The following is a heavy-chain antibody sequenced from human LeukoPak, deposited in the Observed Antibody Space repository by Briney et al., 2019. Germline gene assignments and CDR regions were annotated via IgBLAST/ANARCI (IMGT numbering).Heavy chain of an antibody. D-gene: IGHD2-2*01. CDR3: AILPIVVVPAAEGAAARYIIDY. J-gene: IGHJ4*02. CDR2: ISGSGGST. V-gene: IGHV3-23*01. Sequence: PGGSLRLSCAASGFTFNSYAMSWVRQAPGKGLEWVSAISGSGGSTYYADSVKGRFTISRDNSKNTLYLQMNSLRAEDTAVYYCAILPIVVVPAAEGAAARYIIDYWGQGTLVTVSS. CDR1: GFTFNSYA.